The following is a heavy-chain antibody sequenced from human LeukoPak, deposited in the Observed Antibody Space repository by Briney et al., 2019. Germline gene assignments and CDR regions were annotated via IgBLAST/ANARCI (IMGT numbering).Heavy chain of an antibody. V-gene: IGHV3-30*18. CDR3: AKTWGWGRHFDY. J-gene: IGHJ4*02. Sequence: GRSLRLSCAASGFTFSSYGMHWVRQAPGKGLEWVAVISYDGSNKYYADSVKGRFTISRDNSKNTLYLQMNSLRAEDTAVYYCAKTWGWGRHFDYWGQGTLVTVSS. CDR2: ISYDGSNK. D-gene: IGHD7-27*01. CDR1: GFTFSSYG.